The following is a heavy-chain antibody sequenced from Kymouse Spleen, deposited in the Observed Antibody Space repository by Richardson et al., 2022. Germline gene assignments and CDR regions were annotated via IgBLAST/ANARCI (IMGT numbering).Heavy chain of an antibody. D-gene: IGHD3-10*01. Sequence: QVQLQQWGAGLLKPSETLSLTCAVYGGSFSGYYWSWIRQPPGKGLEWIGEINHSGSTNYNPSLKSRVTISVDTSKNQFSLKLSSVTAADTAVYYCARDYEVRGPSDYYYYYGMDVWGQGTTVTVSS. CDR3: ARDYEVRGPSDYYYYYGMDV. V-gene: IGHV4-34*01. CDR1: GGSFSGYY. J-gene: IGHJ6*02. CDR2: INHSGST.